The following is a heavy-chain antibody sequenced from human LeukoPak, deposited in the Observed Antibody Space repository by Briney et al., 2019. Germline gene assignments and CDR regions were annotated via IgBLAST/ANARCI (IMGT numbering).Heavy chain of an antibody. D-gene: IGHD6-19*01. CDR1: GGSISSINYH. CDR3: ARDPGGSGPAS. CDR2: IYTSGST. J-gene: IGHJ5*02. V-gene: IGHV4-61*02. Sequence: SQTLSLTCTVSGGSISSINYHLAWIRQPAGKGLELIGRIYTSGSTNYSPSFKSRATISIDTSKNQFSLKLSSVTAADTAVYYCARDPGGSGPASWGPGTLVTVSS.